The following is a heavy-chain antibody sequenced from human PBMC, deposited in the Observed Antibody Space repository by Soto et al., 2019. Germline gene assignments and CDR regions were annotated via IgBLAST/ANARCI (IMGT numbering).Heavy chain of an antibody. D-gene: IGHD4-17*01. CDR2: INPSGGST. CDR1: GYTFTSYY. Sequence: ASVKVSCKASGYTFTSYYMHWVRQAPGQGLEWMGIINPSGGSTSYAQKFQGRVTMTRDTSTSTVYMELSSLRSEDTAVYYCARGATVAHPYYYYGMDVWGQGTTVTVSS. J-gene: IGHJ6*02. CDR3: ARGATVAHPYYYYGMDV. V-gene: IGHV1-46*01.